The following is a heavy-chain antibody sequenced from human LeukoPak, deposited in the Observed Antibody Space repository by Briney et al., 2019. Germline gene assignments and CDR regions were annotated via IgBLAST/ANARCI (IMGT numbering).Heavy chain of an antibody. Sequence: PGGSLRLSCAASGFTFSSYGMHWVRQAPGKGLEWVAVIWYDGSNKYYADSVKGRFTISRDNSKNTLYLQMNGLRAEDTAVYYCARRRDSWYYYMDVWGKGTTVTVSS. J-gene: IGHJ6*03. CDR1: GFTFSSYG. CDR3: ARRRDSWYYYMDV. CDR2: IWYDGSNK. D-gene: IGHD3-22*01. V-gene: IGHV3-33*01.